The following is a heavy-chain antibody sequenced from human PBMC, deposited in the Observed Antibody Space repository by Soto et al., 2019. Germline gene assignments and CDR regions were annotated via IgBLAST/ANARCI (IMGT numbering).Heavy chain of an antibody. CDR1: GGTFSSYA. D-gene: IGHD5-12*01. J-gene: IGHJ6*02. CDR2: IIPIFGTA. V-gene: IGHV1-69*12. CDR3: GVATRPGEVYYDGMDV. Sequence: QVQLVQSGAEVKKPGSSVKVSCKASGGTFSSYAISWVRQAPGQGLEWMGGIIPIFGTANYAQKFQGRVTITADDSTSTAYMELRSLRSEDTAVYYCGVATRPGEVYYDGMDVWGQGTTVTVSS.